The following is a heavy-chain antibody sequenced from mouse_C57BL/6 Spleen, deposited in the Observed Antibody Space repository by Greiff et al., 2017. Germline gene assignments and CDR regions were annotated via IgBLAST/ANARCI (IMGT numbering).Heavy chain of an antibody. CDR3: ARDYYGSSVDY. CDR2: IYPGDGDT. J-gene: IGHJ2*01. Sequence: VQLQQSGAELVKPGASVKISCKASGYAFSSYWMNWVKQRPGKGLEWIGQIYPGDGDTNYNGKFTGKATLTADKSSSTAYMQLSSLTSEDSAVYFCARDYYGSSVDYWGKGTTLTVSS. CDR1: GYAFSSYW. V-gene: IGHV1-80*01. D-gene: IGHD1-1*01.